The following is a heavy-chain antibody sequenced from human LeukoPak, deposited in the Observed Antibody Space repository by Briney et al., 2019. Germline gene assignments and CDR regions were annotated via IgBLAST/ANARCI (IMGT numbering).Heavy chain of an antibody. V-gene: IGHV3-15*01. CDR2: IKSKTDGGTT. Sequence: GGSLRLSCAASGFTFSNAWMSWVRQAPGKGLEWVGRIKSKTDGGTTDYAAPVKGRFTISRGDSKNTLYLQMNSLKTEDTAVYYCTTETYYYGSGMVGWGQGTLVTVSS. D-gene: IGHD3-10*01. CDR1: GFTFSNAW. J-gene: IGHJ4*02. CDR3: TTETYYYGSGMVG.